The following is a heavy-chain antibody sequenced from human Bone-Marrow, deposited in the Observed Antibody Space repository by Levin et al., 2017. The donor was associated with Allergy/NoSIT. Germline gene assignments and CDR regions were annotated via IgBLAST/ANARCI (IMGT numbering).Heavy chain of an antibody. CDR1: GGSFSTHP. CDR3: ARLVAAGSDPFDY. CDR2: VIPVLKTS. D-gene: IGHD6-13*01. Sequence: SVKVSCKASGGSFSTHPISWVRLAPGKGLEWIGGVIPVLKTSTYSHKFRDRVTISADEGTITAFLELNSLKSDDTAVYYCARLVAAGSDPFDYWGQGTQVTVSS. J-gene: IGHJ4*02. V-gene: IGHV1-69*13.